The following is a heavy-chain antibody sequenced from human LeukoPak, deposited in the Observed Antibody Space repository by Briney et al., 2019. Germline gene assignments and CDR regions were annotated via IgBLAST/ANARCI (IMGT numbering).Heavy chain of an antibody. J-gene: IGHJ6*03. CDR2: IYPGDSDT. D-gene: IGHD3-16*02. CDR1: GYSFTSYW. Sequence: GESLKISCKGSGYSFTSYWIVWVRQMPGKGLEWMGIIYPGDSDTRYSPSFQGQVTISADKSISTAYLQWSSLKASDTAMYYCARATNYVWGSYRPFYYYYMDVWGKGTTVTVSS. CDR3: ARATNYVWGSYRPFYYYYMDV. V-gene: IGHV5-51*01.